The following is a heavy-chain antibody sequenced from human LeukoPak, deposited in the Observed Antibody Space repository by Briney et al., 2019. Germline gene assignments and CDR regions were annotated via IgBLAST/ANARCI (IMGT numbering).Heavy chain of an antibody. CDR2: ISSNGGST. V-gene: IGHV3-64*01. J-gene: IGHJ6*02. CDR3: ARGWVLRFLEWLPDGMDV. D-gene: IGHD3-3*01. CDR1: GFTFSSYA. Sequence: GGSLRLSCAASGFTFSSYAMHWVRQAPGKGLEYVSAISSNGGSTYYANSVKGRFTISRDNSKNTLYLQMGSLRAEDMAVYYCARGWVLRFLEWLPDGMDVWGQGTTVTVSS.